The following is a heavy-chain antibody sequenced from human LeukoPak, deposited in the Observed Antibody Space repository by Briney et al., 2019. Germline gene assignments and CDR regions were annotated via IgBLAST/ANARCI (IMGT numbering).Heavy chain of an antibody. CDR1: GYSFNDYW. CDR3: ARHGDSSGRPYYYYGMDV. V-gene: IGHV5-51*01. J-gene: IGHJ6*02. D-gene: IGHD6-19*01. Sequence: GESLKISCKGSGYSFNDYWIGWVRQRPGKGLEWMGSIYPGDSDTRYSPSFQSQVTISADKSISTAYLQWSSLKASDTAMYYCARHGDSSGRPYYYYGMDVWGQGTTVTVSS. CDR2: IYPGDSDT.